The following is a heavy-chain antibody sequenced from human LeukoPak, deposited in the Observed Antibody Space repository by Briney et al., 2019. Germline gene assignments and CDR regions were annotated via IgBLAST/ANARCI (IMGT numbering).Heavy chain of an antibody. J-gene: IGHJ4*02. Sequence: PSETLSLTCTVSGGSISSSSYYWGWIRQPPGKGLEWIGSIYYSGSTYYNPSLKSRVTISVDTSKNQFSLKLSSVTAADTAVYYCAREGVAAGTGFDYWGQGTLVTVSS. D-gene: IGHD6-13*01. V-gene: IGHV4-39*07. CDR2: IYYSGST. CDR1: GGSISSSSYY. CDR3: AREGVAAGTGFDY.